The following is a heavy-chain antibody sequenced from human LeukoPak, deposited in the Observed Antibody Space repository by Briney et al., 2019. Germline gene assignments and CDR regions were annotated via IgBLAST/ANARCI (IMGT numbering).Heavy chain of an antibody. V-gene: IGHV1-2*02. CDR1: GYTFTGYY. CDR3: ARDYGGNPGDAFDI. Sequence: ASVKVSCKASGYTFTGYYMHWVRQAPGQGLEWMGWINPNSGGTNYAQKFQGRVTMTRDTSISTAYMELSRLRSDDTAVYYCARDYGGNPGDAFDIWGQGTMVTVSS. CDR2: INPNSGGT. D-gene: IGHD4-23*01. J-gene: IGHJ3*02.